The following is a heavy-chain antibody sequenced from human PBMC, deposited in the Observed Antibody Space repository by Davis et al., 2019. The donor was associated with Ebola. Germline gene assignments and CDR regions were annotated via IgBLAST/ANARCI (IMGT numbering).Heavy chain of an antibody. V-gene: IGHV3-15*01. CDR3: TTDLRSSWTYNWFDP. CDR2: IKSKTDGGTT. Sequence: GGSLRLSCAASGFTFSSYSMNWVRQAPGKGLEWVGRIKSKTDGGTTDYAAPVKGRFTVSRDDSKNTLFLQMNSLKTEDTAVYYCTTDLRSSWTYNWFDPWGQGTLVTVSS. J-gene: IGHJ5*02. CDR1: GFTFSSYS. D-gene: IGHD6-13*01.